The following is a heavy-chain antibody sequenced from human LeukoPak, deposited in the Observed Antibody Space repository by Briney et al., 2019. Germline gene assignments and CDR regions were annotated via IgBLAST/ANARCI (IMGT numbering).Heavy chain of an antibody. CDR1: GGSISSSSYY. V-gene: IGHV4-39*07. D-gene: IGHD4-23*01. Sequence: SETLSLTCTVSGGSISSSSYYWGWIRQPPGKGLEWIGSIYYSGSTNYNPSLKSRVTISVDTSKNQFSLKLSSVTAADTAVYYCARLWAVGGELDYWGQGTLVTVSS. CDR2: IYYSGST. J-gene: IGHJ4*02. CDR3: ARLWAVGGELDY.